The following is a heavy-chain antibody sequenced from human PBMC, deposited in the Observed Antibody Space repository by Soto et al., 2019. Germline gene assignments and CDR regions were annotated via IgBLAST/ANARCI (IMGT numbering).Heavy chain of an antibody. V-gene: IGHV1-69*06. D-gene: IGHD2-8*01. CDR2: IIPVVGTT. CDR1: GDTFTTNS. J-gene: IGHJ4*02. CDR3: ARGLLYATTYFDY. Sequence: QVQLVQSGAEVKKPGSSVKVSCKASGDTFTTNSLNWVRQAPGQGLEWMGGIIPVVGTTKYAQKYQVRVTITGDKSTNTAYMELSSLRSDDTAAYYCARGLLYATTYFDYWGQGTPVTVSS.